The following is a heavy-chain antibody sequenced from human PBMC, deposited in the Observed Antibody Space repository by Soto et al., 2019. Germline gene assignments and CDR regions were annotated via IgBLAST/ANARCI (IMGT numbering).Heavy chain of an antibody. Sequence: SSETLSLTCTVSGGSISSGGYYWSWIRQHPGKGLEWIGYIYYSGSTYYNPSLKSRVTISVDTSKNQFSLKLSSVTAADTAVYYCARGVPNMTTVTPDLSDAFDIWGQGTMVTVSS. J-gene: IGHJ3*02. CDR3: ARGVPNMTTVTPDLSDAFDI. D-gene: IGHD4-4*01. V-gene: IGHV4-31*03. CDR1: GGSISSGGYY. CDR2: IYYSGST.